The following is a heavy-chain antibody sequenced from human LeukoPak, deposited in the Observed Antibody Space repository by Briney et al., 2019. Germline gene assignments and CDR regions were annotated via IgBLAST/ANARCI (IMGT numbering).Heavy chain of an antibody. J-gene: IGHJ6*03. CDR2: ISSSSSYI. Sequence: GGSLRLSCAASGFTFSSYSMNWVRQAPGKGLEWVSSISSSSSYIYYADSVKGRFTISRDNAKNSLYLQMNSLRSEDTAVYYCARGLRYYYYMDVWGKGTTVTVSS. CDR3: ARGLRYYYYMDV. V-gene: IGHV3-21*04. CDR1: GFTFSSYS.